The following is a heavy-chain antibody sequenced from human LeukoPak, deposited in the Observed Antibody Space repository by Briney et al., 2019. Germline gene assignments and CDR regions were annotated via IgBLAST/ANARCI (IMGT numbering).Heavy chain of an antibody. D-gene: IGHD3-22*01. Sequence: PSETLSLTCTVSGGSISSGSYYWSWIRQPGGKGLEWIGRIYTSGSTNYNPSLKSRVTISVDTSKNQFSLKLSSVAAADTAVYYCASHDSSGYMPWIDYWGQGTLVTVSS. CDR2: IYTSGST. CDR3: ASHDSSGYMPWIDY. V-gene: IGHV4-61*02. CDR1: GGSISSGSYY. J-gene: IGHJ4*02.